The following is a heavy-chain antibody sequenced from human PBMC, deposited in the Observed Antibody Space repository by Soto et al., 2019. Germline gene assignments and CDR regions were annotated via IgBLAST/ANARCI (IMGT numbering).Heavy chain of an antibody. Sequence: GESLKISCKGSGYSFTSYWISWVRQMPGKGLEWMGRIDPSDSYTNYSPSSQGHVTISADKSISTAYLQWSSLKASDTAMYYCASQGVYYYGSGIYDYWGQGTLGTGSS. D-gene: IGHD3-10*01. CDR1: GYSFTSYW. V-gene: IGHV5-10-1*01. CDR3: ASQGVYYYGSGIYDY. CDR2: IDPSDSYT. J-gene: IGHJ4*02.